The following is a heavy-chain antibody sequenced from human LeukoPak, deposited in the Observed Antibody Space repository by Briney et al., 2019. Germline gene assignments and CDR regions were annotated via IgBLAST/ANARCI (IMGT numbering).Heavy chain of an antibody. CDR3: ARGNRGVAAAGDYFDY. CDR2: INPSGGST. J-gene: IGHJ4*02. V-gene: IGHV1-46*01. D-gene: IGHD6-13*01. CDR1: GYTFTSYY. Sequence: ASVKVSCKASGYTFTSYYMHWVRQAPGQGLGWMGLINPSGGSTSYAQKFQGRVTMTRDMSTSTVYMELSSLRSEDTAVYYCARGNRGVAAAGDYFDYWGQGTLVTVSS.